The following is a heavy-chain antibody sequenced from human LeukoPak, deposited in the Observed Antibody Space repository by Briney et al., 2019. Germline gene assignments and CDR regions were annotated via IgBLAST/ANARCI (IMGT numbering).Heavy chain of an antibody. Sequence: PSETLSLTCTVSGGSISSYYWSWIRQPAGKGLEWIGRIYTSGSTNYNPSLKSRVTMSVDTSKNQFSLKLTSVTAADTAVYYCARSTTYYYGSGSYYNGSPFDYWGQGTLVTVSS. D-gene: IGHD3-10*01. V-gene: IGHV4-4*07. CDR1: GGSISSYY. CDR3: ARSTTYYYGSGSYYNGSPFDY. CDR2: IYTSGST. J-gene: IGHJ4*02.